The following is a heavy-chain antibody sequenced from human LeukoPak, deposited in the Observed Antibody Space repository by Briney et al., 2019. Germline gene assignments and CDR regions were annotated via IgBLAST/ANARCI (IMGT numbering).Heavy chain of an antibody. V-gene: IGHV4-38-2*02. CDR3: ARVCSSGRCLDY. Sequence: SETLSLTCTVSGYSISSGYYWAWMRQPPGKGLEWIGSINHSGSTYYNPSLKSRVTVSVDTSKNQVSLRLRYVNAADTAVYYCARVCSSGRCLDYWGQGTLVTVSS. J-gene: IGHJ4*02. D-gene: IGHD2-15*01. CDR1: GYSISSGYY. CDR2: INHSGST.